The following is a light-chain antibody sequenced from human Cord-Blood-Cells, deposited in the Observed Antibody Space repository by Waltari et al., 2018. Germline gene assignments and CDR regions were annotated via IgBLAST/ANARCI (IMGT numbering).Light chain of an antibody. V-gene: IGKV1-39*01. Sequence: DIQMNQSPSSLSASVGDRVTITCRASQSISSYLNWYQQKPGKAPKLLIYAASSLQSGVPSRFSGRGSGTDCTLTISSLQPDDFATYYCQQSYSTPYTFGQGTKLGIK. CDR2: AAS. CDR1: QSISSY. CDR3: QQSYSTPYT. J-gene: IGKJ2*01.